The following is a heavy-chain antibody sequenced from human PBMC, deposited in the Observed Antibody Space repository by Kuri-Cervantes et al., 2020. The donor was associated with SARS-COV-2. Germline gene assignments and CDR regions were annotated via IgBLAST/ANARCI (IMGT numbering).Heavy chain of an antibody. CDR1: GFTFSSYA. V-gene: IGHV3-30-3*01. J-gene: IGHJ4*02. D-gene: IGHD2-2*02. CDR2: ISYDGSNK. CDR3: ARDSCSSTSCYTAFFFDY. Sequence: GGSLRLSCAASGFTFSSYAMHWVRQAPGKGLEWVEVISYDGSNKYYADSVKGRLTISRDNSKNTLYLQMNSLRAEDTAVYYCARDSCSSTSCYTAFFFDYWGQGTLVTVSS.